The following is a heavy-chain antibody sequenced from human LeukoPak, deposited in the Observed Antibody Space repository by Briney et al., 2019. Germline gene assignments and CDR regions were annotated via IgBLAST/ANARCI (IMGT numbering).Heavy chain of an antibody. CDR2: IYYSGST. CDR1: GGSISSYY. V-gene: IGHV4-59*01. Sequence: SETLSLTCTVSGGSISSYYWSWIRQPPGKGLEWIGYIYYSGSTSYNPSLKSRVTISVDTSKNQFSLKLSSVTAADTAVYYCARGSGYEPMYYFDYWGQGTLVTVSS. J-gene: IGHJ4*02. CDR3: ARGSGYEPMYYFDY. D-gene: IGHD5-12*01.